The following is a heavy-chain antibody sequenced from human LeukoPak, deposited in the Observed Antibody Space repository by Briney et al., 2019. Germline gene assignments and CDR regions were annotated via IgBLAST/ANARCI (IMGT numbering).Heavy chain of an antibody. V-gene: IGHV2-70*11. D-gene: IGHD3-10*01. CDR1: GFSLSTSGMC. J-gene: IGHJ6*03. CDR2: IDWDDDK. Sequence: SGPALVKPTQTLTLTCTFSGFSLSTSGMCVSWIRQPPGKALEWLARIDWDDDKYYSTSLKTRLTISKDTSKNQVVLTMTNMDPVDTATYYCARNLVGYYGSGTFYYYMDVWGKGPRSPSP. CDR3: ARNLVGYYGSGTFYYYMDV.